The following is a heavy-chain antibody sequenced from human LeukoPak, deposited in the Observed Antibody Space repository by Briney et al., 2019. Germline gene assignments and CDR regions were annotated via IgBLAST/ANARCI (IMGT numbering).Heavy chain of an antibody. CDR2: IYIGGST. CDR3: ARDPEGDAFDI. CDR1: GFTVTSNY. J-gene: IGHJ3*02. Sequence: GGSLRLSCAASGFTVTSNYMTWVRQAPGKGLEWVSVIYIGGSTSYADAVKGRFTISRDNSKNTLYLQMNSLRAEDTAVYYCARDPEGDAFDIWGQGTMVTVSS. V-gene: IGHV3-66*01.